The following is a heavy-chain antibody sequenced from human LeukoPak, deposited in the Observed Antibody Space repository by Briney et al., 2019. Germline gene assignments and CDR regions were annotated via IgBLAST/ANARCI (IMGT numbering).Heavy chain of an antibody. CDR2: ISGDGGST. CDR1: GFTFDDYA. CDR3: AKDIEQLVPGWFDP. Sequence: GRSLRLSCAASGFTFDDYAMHWVRQAPGKGLEWVSLISGDGGSTYYADSVKGRFTISRDNSKNSLYLQMNSLRTEDTALYYCAKDIEQLVPGWFDPWGQGTLVTVSS. V-gene: IGHV3-43*02. J-gene: IGHJ5*02. D-gene: IGHD6-13*01.